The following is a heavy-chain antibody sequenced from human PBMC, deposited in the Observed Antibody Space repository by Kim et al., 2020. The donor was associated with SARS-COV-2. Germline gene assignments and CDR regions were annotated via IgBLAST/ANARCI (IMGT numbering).Heavy chain of an antibody. V-gene: IGHV3-7*03. CDR1: GFTFSSYR. Sequence: GGSLRLSCAASGFTFSSYRMNWVRQAPGKGLEWVADIRHDGSEKYYVDSVKGRFTISRDNAKNSLYLQMNSLRAEDTAVYYCATCQKGSGSYSDYFDYWG. CDR3: ATCQKGSGSYSDYFDY. CDR2: IRHDGSEK. J-gene: IGHJ4*01. D-gene: IGHD3-10*01.